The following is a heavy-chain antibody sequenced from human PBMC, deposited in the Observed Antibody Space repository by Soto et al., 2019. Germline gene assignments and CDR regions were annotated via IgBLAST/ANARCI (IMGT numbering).Heavy chain of an antibody. CDR3: AGEGLSVLYIYY. D-gene: IGHD2-8*02. CDR1: GFTFNSYA. Sequence: EVQLLESGGGLVQPGGSLRLSCAASGFTFNSYAMSWVRQAPGKGLEWVSGISSSGVSTFYADSVKGRFTISRDNSKNTLYLQMNSLRAEDTAVYYCAGEGLSVLYIYYWGQGPLVTV. CDR2: ISSSGVST. J-gene: IGHJ4*02. V-gene: IGHV3-23*01.